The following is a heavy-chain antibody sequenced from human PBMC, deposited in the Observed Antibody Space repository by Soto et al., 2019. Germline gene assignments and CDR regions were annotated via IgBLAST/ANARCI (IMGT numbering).Heavy chain of an antibody. D-gene: IGHD3-3*01. Sequence: GGSLRLSCAASGFTFSSYAMSWVRQAPGKGLEWVSAISGSGGSKYYADSVKGRFTISRDNSKNTLYLQMNSLRAEDTAVYYCAKSLYYDFWSGPIDYWGQGTLVTVSS. J-gene: IGHJ4*02. CDR2: ISGSGGSK. V-gene: IGHV3-23*01. CDR1: GFTFSSYA. CDR3: AKSLYYDFWSGPIDY.